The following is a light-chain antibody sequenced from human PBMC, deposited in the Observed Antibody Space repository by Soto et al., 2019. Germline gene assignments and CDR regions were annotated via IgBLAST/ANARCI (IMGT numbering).Light chain of an antibody. CDR2: GVS. J-gene: IGKJ1*01. V-gene: IGKV3-20*01. CDR1: QSVTSY. Sequence: EIVLTQSPDTLSLSPGERATLSCRASQSVTSYLAWYQQKPGQAPRLLIYGVSTRATGIPDRFSGGGSGTDFTLTISRLEPEDFAVYYCQQYARSPETFGQGTKVDIK. CDR3: QQYARSPET.